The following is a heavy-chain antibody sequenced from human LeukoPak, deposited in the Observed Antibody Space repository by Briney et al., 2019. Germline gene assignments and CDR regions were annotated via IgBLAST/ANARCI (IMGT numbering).Heavy chain of an antibody. CDR3: ARTPDFRPAAGTLTDCGMDV. CDR2: IKPSGGST. CDR1: GYTLTIYY. D-gene: IGHD6-13*01. Sequence: ASPKASCEASGYTLTIYYMRCVSDNPGQGLRWMGIIKPSGGSTSYAQKFQGRVTMTRDTSTSTVYMELSSLRSEHTAVYYCARTPDFRPAAGTLTDCGMDVWGKGTTVTVSS. V-gene: IGHV1-46*01. J-gene: IGHJ6*04.